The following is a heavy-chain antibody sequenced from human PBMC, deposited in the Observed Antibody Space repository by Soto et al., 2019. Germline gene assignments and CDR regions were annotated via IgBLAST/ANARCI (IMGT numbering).Heavy chain of an antibody. Sequence: GGSLRLSCAASGFTFSDSAIQWVRQASGKGLEWVGRIRSKANKYPTTYAASFKGRFTISRDDSKNQAYLQMNSLKTEDTAVYYCTYPISGDWYGRDYWGPGTLVTVSS. CDR2: IRSKANKYPT. CDR1: GFTFSDSA. CDR3: TYPISGDWYGRDY. J-gene: IGHJ4*02. D-gene: IGHD6-19*01. V-gene: IGHV3-73*01.